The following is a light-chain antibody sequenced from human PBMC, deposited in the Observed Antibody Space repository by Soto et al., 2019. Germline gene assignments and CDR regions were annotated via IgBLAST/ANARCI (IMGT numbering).Light chain of an antibody. J-gene: IGKJ1*01. CDR1: QSVDSAF. Sequence: EIVLTQSPGSLSWSLGERATLSCRASQSVDSAFFAWYQQKPGQPPRLLMYGASRRATGIPDRFSGSGSGTDFTLTISRLEPEDFAVYYCQQYASSLTFGQGTKVEI. V-gene: IGKV3-20*01. CDR2: GAS. CDR3: QQYASSLT.